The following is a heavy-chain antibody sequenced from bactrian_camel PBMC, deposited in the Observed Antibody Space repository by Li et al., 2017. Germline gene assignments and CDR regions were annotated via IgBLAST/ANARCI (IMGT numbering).Heavy chain of an antibody. V-gene: IGHV3S60*01. Sequence: HVQLVESGGGSVQAGGSLRVSCEVSGYTADKPYCMGWFRQAPGEEREGVATIDGNGDTSYADSVKGRFTVSQDNAKNTVYLEMNNLKAEDTAVYYCAPDRLGGYGDYDPTNCGGQGTQVTVS. J-gene: IGHJ4*01. CDR3: APDRLGGYGDYDPTNC. CDR1: GYTADKPYC. CDR2: IDGNGDT. D-gene: IGHD4*01.